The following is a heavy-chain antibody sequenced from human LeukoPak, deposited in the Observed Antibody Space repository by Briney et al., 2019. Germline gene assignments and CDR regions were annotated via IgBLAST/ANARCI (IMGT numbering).Heavy chain of an antibody. Sequence: PSETLSLTCTVSGGSISSSSYYWGWIRQPPGKGLEWIGSIYYSGSTYYNPSLKSRVTISVDTSKNQFSLKLSSVTAADTAVYYCARRVYGSGRFVFASPFDYWGQGTLVTVSS. J-gene: IGHJ4*02. V-gene: IGHV4-39*01. D-gene: IGHD3-10*01. CDR2: IYYSGST. CDR3: ARRVYGSGRFVFASPFDY. CDR1: GGSISSSSYY.